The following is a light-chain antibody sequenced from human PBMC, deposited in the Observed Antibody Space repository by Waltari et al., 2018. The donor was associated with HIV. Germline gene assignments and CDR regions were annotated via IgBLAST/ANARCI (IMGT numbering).Light chain of an antibody. CDR1: SSNLGSNT. CDR2: SNN. J-gene: IGLJ3*02. V-gene: IGLV1-44*01. CDR3: ATWDDSLNGRWV. Sequence: QSVLTQPPSASGTPGQRVTISCSGSSSNLGSNTVNWYQQLPGTAPNLLIYSNNQRPSGVPDRCSGSKSGTSASLAISGLQSEDEADYYCATWDDSLNGRWVFGGGTKLTVL.